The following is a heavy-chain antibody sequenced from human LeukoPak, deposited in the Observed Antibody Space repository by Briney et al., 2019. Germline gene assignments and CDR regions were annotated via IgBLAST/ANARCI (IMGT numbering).Heavy chain of an antibody. CDR2: IIPIFGTA. CDR1: GYTFTSYG. D-gene: IGHD2-2*01. V-gene: IGHV1-69*13. J-gene: IGHJ6*02. Sequence: SVKVSCKASGYTFTSYGISWVRQAPGQGLEWMGGIIPIFGTANYVQKFQGRVTITADESTSTAYMELSSLRSEDTAVYYCARPSGGYCSSTSCYRYYGMDVWGQGTTVTVSS. CDR3: ARPSGGYCSSTSCYRYYGMDV.